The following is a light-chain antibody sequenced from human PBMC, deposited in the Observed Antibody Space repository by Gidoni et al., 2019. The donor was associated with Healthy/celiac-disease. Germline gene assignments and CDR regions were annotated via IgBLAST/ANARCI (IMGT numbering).Light chain of an antibody. Sequence: VPDRFSGSGSGTDFTLKISRVEAEDVGVYYCMQGITAFGQGTRVEIK. J-gene: IGKJ1*01. CDR3: MQGITA. V-gene: IGKV2-30*01.